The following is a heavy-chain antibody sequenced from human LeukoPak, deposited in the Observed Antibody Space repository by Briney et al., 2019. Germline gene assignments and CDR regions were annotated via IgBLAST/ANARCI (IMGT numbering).Heavy chain of an antibody. CDR2: INPNSGGT. CDR1: GYTFTGYY. CDR3: ARLMATINDWFDP. D-gene: IGHD5-24*01. J-gene: IGHJ5*02. V-gene: IGHV1-2*06. Sequence: ASVKVSCKASGYTFTGYYMHWVRQAPGQGLEWMGRINPNSGGTNYEQKVQGRVTMTRDTSISTAYMELSRLRSDDTAVYYCARLMATINDWFDPWGQGTLVTVSS.